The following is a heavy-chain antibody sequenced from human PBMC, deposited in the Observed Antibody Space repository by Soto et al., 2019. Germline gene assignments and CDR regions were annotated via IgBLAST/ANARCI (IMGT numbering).Heavy chain of an antibody. CDR1: GFTFSSYA. D-gene: IGHD2-2*01. Sequence: QVQLVESGGGVVQPGRSLRLSCAASGFTFSSYAMHWVRQAPGKGLEWVAVISYDGSNKYYADYVKGRFTISRDNSKNTLYLDMISLSAEDTAVYYCSRDEGVVTAATEVPYYCMDVLGKGTTGTVSS. J-gene: IGHJ6*04. CDR2: ISYDGSNK. V-gene: IGHV3-30-3*01. CDR3: SRDEGVVTAATEVPYYCMDV.